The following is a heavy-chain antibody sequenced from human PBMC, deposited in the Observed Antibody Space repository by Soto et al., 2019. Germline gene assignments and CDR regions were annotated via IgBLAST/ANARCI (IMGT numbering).Heavy chain of an antibody. CDR1: GGTFSSYA. CDR3: ARGGRYCSGGSCYYAFDI. V-gene: IGHV1-69*01. Sequence: QVQLVQSGAEVKKPGSSVKVSCKASGGTFSSYAISWVRQAPGQGLEWMGGIIPIFGTANYAQKFQGRVTITADESTSTAYMGLSSLRSEDTAVYYCARGGRYCSGGSCYYAFDIWGQGTMVTVSS. J-gene: IGHJ3*02. CDR2: IIPIFGTA. D-gene: IGHD2-15*01.